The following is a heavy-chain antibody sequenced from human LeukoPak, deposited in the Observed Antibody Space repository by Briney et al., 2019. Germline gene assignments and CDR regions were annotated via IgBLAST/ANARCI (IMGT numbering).Heavy chain of an antibody. J-gene: IGHJ4*02. CDR3: ARESLRNDLAHFDY. D-gene: IGHD3-3*01. V-gene: IGHV3-48*04. Sequence: PGGSLRLSCAASGFTFSAYTMNWVRQAPGKGLEWVSSISSSSDTIYYADSVKGRLTISRDNAKNSLFLQMNSLRAEDTAVFYCARESLRNDLAHFDYWGQGTLVTVSS. CDR2: ISSSSDTI. CDR1: GFTFSAYT.